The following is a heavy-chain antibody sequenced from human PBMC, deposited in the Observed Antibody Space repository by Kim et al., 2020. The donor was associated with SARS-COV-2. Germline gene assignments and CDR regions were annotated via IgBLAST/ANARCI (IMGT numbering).Heavy chain of an antibody. Sequence: SETLSLTCTVSGGSISSSRYYWGWIRQPPGKGLEWIGSISYSGSTYYSPSLKSRVTISVDTSKKQFSLRLSSVTAADTAVYYCARGQWELLIFGLWNYYGMDVWGQGTTVIVSS. CDR3: ARGQWELLIFGLWNYYGMDV. V-gene: IGHV4-39*01. CDR1: GGSISSSRYY. CDR2: ISYSGST. D-gene: IGHD1-26*01. J-gene: IGHJ6*02.